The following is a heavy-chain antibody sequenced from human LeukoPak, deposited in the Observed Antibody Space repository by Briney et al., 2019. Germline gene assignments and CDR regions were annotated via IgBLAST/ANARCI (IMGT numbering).Heavy chain of an antibody. Sequence: AGSLTLSCAASGFTFSSYDMHWVRQATGKGLEWVSAIGTAGDTYHPGSVKGRFTISRENAKNSLYLQMNSLRAGDTAVYYCARGRIAARYYYYYGMDGWGQGTTVTVSS. CDR1: GFTFSSYD. CDR3: ARGRIAARYYYYYGMDG. D-gene: IGHD6-6*01. V-gene: IGHV3-13*01. CDR2: IGTAGDT. J-gene: IGHJ6*02.